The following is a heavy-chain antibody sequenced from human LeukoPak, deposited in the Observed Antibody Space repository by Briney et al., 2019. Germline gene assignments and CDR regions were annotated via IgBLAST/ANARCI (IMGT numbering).Heavy chain of an antibody. CDR1: GYTFTTAG. CDR3: ARVSTFYYYGSGSYSFGY. CDR2: INPSGGST. V-gene: IGHV1-46*01. Sequence: ASVKVSCKASGYTFTTAGIGWVRQAPGQVLEWMGIINPSGGSTSYAQKFQGRVTMTRDTSISTAYMELSRLRSDDTAVYYCARVSTFYYYGSGSYSFGYWGQGTLVTVSS. J-gene: IGHJ4*02. D-gene: IGHD3-10*01.